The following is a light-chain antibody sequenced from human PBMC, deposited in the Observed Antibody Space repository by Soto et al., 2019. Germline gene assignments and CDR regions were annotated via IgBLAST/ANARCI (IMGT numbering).Light chain of an antibody. CDR1: QDINTS. J-gene: IGKJ4*01. V-gene: IGKV1-13*02. CDR2: ETS. Sequence: AIQLAQSPSSLSASVGDRVTLTCRASQDINTSVAWYQQKPGQTPKLLIYETSNLARGVSLRFSVSGSGTQFTLSIGSLQPEDFATYHYQQFSAYPLTFGGGTQV. CDR3: QQFSAYPLT.